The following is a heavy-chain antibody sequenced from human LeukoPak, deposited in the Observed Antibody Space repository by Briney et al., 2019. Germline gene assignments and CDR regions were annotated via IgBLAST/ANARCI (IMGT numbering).Heavy chain of an antibody. D-gene: IGHD6-19*01. V-gene: IGHV4-59*01. Sequence: SETLSLTCTVSGGSISSYYWSWIRQPPGKGLEWIGYSYYSGSTNYNPSLKSRVTISVDTSKNQFSLKLSSVTAADTAVYYCARDLGYSSGWYDYWGQGTLVTVSS. CDR3: ARDLGYSSGWYDY. J-gene: IGHJ4*02. CDR1: GGSISSYY. CDR2: SYYSGST.